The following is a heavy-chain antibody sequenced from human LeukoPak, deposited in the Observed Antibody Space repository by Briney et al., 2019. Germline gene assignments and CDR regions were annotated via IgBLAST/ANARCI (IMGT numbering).Heavy chain of an antibody. D-gene: IGHD3-10*01. CDR3: ARGITRNYMDV. CDR2: IYYSGST. CDR1: GGSISSYY. V-gene: IGHV4-59*01. J-gene: IGHJ6*03. Sequence: SEALSLTCTVSGGSISSYYWSWIRQSPGKGLEWIGHIYYSGSTNYNPSLKSRVTISVDTSKKQFSLKLNSVTAADTAVYYCARGITRNYMDVWGKGTTVTVSS.